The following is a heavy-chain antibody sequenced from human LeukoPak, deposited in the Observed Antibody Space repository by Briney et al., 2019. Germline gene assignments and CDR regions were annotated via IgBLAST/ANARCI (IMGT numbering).Heavy chain of an antibody. CDR3: ARGISGRNYYGSNWFDP. J-gene: IGHJ5*02. Sequence: SETLSLTCTVSGGSISSGSYYWSWIRQPAGKGLEWIGRIYTSGSTNYNPSLRSRVTISLDTSKNQFSLKLSSVTAADTAVYYCARGISGRNYYGSNWFDPWGQGTLVTVSS. V-gene: IGHV4-61*02. CDR1: GGSISSGSYY. D-gene: IGHD1-26*01. CDR2: IYTSGST.